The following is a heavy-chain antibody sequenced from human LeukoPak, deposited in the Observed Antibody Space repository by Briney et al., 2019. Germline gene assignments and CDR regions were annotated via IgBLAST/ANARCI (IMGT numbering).Heavy chain of an antibody. V-gene: IGHV3-30*04. J-gene: IGHJ6*03. CDR3: ARDADFGVGRGVYYYYMDV. D-gene: IGHD3-3*01. CDR2: ISYDGTNK. Sequence: GRSLRLSCAASGFTFRSYAMHWVRQAPGKGLEWVAVISYDGTNKYYADSVKGRFTISRDNSKNTLYLQMNSLRAEDTAVYYCARDADFGVGRGVYYYYMDVWGKGTTVTVSS. CDR1: GFTFRSYA.